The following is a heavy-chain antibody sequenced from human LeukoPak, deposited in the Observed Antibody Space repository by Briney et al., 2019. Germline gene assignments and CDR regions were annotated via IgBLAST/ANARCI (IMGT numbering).Heavy chain of an antibody. Sequence: ASVKVSCKASGYTFTSYYMHWVRQAPGQGLEWTGIINPSGGSTSYAQKFQDRVTMTRDTSTSTVYMELSSLRSDDTAVYYCARDRGLLPDYWGQGTLVTVSS. CDR3: ARDRGLLPDY. CDR2: INPSGGST. D-gene: IGHD2/OR15-2a*01. V-gene: IGHV1-46*01. CDR1: GYTFTSYY. J-gene: IGHJ4*02.